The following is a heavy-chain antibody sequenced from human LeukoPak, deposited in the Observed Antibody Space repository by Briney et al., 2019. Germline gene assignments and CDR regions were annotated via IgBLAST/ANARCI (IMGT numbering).Heavy chain of an antibody. CDR1: GGSISSGGYS. Sequence: SETLSLTCAVSGGSISSGGYSWSWIRQPPGKGLEWIGYIYHSGSTYYNPSLKSRVTISVDTSKNQFSLKLSSVTAADTAVYYCARVRYYGSGSYYRFDYWGQGTLVTVSS. CDR2: IYHSGST. D-gene: IGHD3-10*01. CDR3: ARVRYYGSGSYYRFDY. J-gene: IGHJ4*02. V-gene: IGHV4-30-2*01.